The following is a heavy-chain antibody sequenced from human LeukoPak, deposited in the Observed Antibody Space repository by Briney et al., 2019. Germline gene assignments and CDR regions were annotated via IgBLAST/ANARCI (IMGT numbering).Heavy chain of an antibody. Sequence: SETLSLTCTVSGGSISSSSYYWSWIRQPPGKGLEWIGYIYYSGSTNYNPSLKSRVTISVDTSKNQFSLKLSSVTAADTAVYYCARGQALLRFGGGDYYYMDVWGKGTTVTVSS. CDR2: IYYSGST. V-gene: IGHV4-61*01. D-gene: IGHD3-10*01. J-gene: IGHJ6*03. CDR3: ARGQALLRFGGGDYYYMDV. CDR1: GGSISSSSYY.